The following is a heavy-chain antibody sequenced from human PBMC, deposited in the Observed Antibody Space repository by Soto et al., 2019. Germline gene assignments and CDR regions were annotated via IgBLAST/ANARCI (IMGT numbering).Heavy chain of an antibody. V-gene: IGHV1-18*04. Sequence: ASVKVSCKAPGYTFTTYGVAWVRQAPGQGLEWLGWISGYTSKTNYTQKFQGRVTMTRDTSISTAYMELSRLRSDDTAVYYCARVRLLLAMDAFDIWGQGTMVTVSS. CDR1: GYTFTTYG. J-gene: IGHJ3*02. CDR2: ISGYTSKT. CDR3: ARVRLLLAMDAFDI. D-gene: IGHD5-18*01.